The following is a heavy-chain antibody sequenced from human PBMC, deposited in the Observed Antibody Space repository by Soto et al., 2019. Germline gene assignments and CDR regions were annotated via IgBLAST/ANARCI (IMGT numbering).Heavy chain of an antibody. D-gene: IGHD2-21*02. J-gene: IGHJ3*02. CDR1: GYTFTSYA. V-gene: IGHV1-3*01. CDR3: VRDLRYCGGDCYSDAFDI. CDR2: INAGNGNT. Sequence: VASVKVSCKASGYTFTSYAMHWVRQAPGQRLEWMGWINAGNGNTKYSQKFQGRVTITRDTSASTAYMELSSLRSEDTAVYYCVRDLRYCGGDCYSDAFDIWGQGTMVTVSS.